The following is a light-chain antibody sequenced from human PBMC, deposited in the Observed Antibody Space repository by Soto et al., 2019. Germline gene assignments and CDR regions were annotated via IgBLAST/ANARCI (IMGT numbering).Light chain of an antibody. V-gene: IGLV2-14*01. CDR3: SSYTSSSTYV. Sequence: LTQPASVSGSPGQWITISCTGTSGDVGGYNYVSWYQQHPGKAPKLMIYDVSNRPSGVSNRFSGSKSVNTASLTISGLQAEDEADYYCSSYTSSSTYVFGTGTKVTVL. CDR2: DVS. CDR1: SGDVGGYNY. J-gene: IGLJ1*01.